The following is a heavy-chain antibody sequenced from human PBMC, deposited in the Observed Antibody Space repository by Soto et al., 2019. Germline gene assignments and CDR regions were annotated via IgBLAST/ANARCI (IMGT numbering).Heavy chain of an antibody. Sequence: VQLVQSGAEVKKPGASVKVSCKDSGYTFTNYGINWVRQAPGQGLEWRGWVSAYNGESRYAQRDQARVIMTTDKSTTTAYTELRSLRSDDTAVYYCSRGTSIPASGDYWGQGTLVTVSS. CDR1: GYTFTNYG. V-gene: IGHV1-18*01. CDR2: VSAYNGES. CDR3: SRGTSIPASGDY. J-gene: IGHJ4*01. D-gene: IGHD6-6*01.